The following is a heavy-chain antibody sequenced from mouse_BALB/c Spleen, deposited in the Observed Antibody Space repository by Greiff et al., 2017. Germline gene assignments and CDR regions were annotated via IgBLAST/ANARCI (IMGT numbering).Heavy chain of an antibody. CDR2: IVPANGNT. V-gene: IGHV14-3*02. CDR3: VNAILHAMDY. J-gene: IGHJ4*01. Sequence: VQLQQSGAELVKPGASVKLSCTASGFNIKDTYMHWVKQRPEQGLEWIGRIVPANGNTKYDPKFQGKATITADTSSNTAYLQLSSLTSEDTAVYYCVNAILHAMDYWGQGTSVTVSS. CDR1: GFNIKDTY.